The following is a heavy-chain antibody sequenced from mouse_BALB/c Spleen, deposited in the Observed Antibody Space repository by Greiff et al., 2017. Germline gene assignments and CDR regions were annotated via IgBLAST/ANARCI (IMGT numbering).Heavy chain of an antibody. CDR1: GYTFTSYW. Sequence: QVQLQQSGAELVKPGASVKMSCKASGYTFTSYWMHWVKQRPGQGLEWIGYINPCTGYTEYNQKFKDKATLTVDKSSSTAYMQLSSLTSEDSEVYYCYYYGSSYYFDYWGQGTTVTVSS. CDR3: YYYGSSYYFDY. CDR2: INPCTGYT. D-gene: IGHD1-1*01. V-gene: IGHV1-7*01. J-gene: IGHJ2*01.